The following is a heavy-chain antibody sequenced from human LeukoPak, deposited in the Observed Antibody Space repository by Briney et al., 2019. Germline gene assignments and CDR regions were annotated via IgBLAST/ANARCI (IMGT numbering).Heavy chain of an antibody. V-gene: IGHV3-48*04. J-gene: IGHJ4*02. CDR2: ISSSSSTI. CDR3: ASYDILTGYKC. D-gene: IGHD3-9*01. CDR1: GFTFSSYA. Sequence: GGSLRLSCAASGFTFSSYAMSWVRQAPGKGLEWVSYISSSSSTIYYADSVKGRFTISRDNAKNSLYLQMNSLRAEDTAVYYCASYDILTGYKCWGQGTLVTVSS.